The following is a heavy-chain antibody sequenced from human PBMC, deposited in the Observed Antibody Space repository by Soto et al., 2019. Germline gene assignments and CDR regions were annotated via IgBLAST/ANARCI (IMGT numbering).Heavy chain of an antibody. CDR3: ARDIKEYSSSHPHSYGMDV. CDR1: GGTFSSYA. J-gene: IGHJ6*02. CDR2: IIPIFGTA. V-gene: IGHV1-69*06. D-gene: IGHD6-6*01. Sequence: GASVKVSCKASGGTFSSYAISWVRQAPGQGLEWMGGIIPIFGTANYAQKFQGRVTITADKSTSTAYMELSSLRSEDTAVYYCARDIKEYSSSHPHSYGMDVWGQGTTVTVSS.